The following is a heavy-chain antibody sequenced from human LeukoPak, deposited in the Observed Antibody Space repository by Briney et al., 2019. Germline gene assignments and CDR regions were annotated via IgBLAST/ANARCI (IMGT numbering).Heavy chain of an antibody. J-gene: IGHJ4*02. V-gene: IGHV4-59*08. CDR1: GGSISSYY. D-gene: IGHD3-10*01. Sequence: TSETLSLTCTVSGGSISSYYWSWIRQPPGKGLEWIGYIYYSGSTNYNPSLKSRVTISVDTSKNQFSLKLSSVPAADTAVYYCARLRITMVRGVIIHSFDYWGQGTLVTVSS. CDR2: IYYSGST. CDR3: ARLRITMVRGVIIHSFDY.